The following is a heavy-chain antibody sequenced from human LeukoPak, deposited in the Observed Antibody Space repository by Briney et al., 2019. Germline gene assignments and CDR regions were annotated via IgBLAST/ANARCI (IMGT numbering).Heavy chain of an antibody. CDR1: RGSISSYY. V-gene: IGHV4-59*01. Sequence: PSETLSLTCTVSRGSISSYYWSWTRQAPGTGLEWIGYIYYGGHSVYNPSLKSRLSISLDTSKSQFSLNPISVTTADTAVYYCAGSNGLVTTILPDYWGQGTLVTVSS. CDR3: AGSNGLVTTILPDY. D-gene: IGHD2-21*02. J-gene: IGHJ4*02. CDR2: IYYGGHS.